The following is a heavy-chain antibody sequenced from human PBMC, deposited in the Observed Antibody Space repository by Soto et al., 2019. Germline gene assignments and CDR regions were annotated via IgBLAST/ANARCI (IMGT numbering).Heavy chain of an antibody. CDR2: MNPNSGNT. CDR3: ARGLRFLERVSPNTKSGRETYYYYYMDV. V-gene: IGHV1-8*01. D-gene: IGHD3-3*01. CDR1: GYTFTSYD. J-gene: IGHJ6*03. Sequence: ASVKVSCKASGYTFTSYDINWVRQATGQGLEWMGWMNPNSGNTGYAQKFQGRVTMTRNTSISTAYMELSSLRSEDTAVYYCARGLRFLERVSPNTKSGRETYYYYYMDVWGKGTTVTVSS.